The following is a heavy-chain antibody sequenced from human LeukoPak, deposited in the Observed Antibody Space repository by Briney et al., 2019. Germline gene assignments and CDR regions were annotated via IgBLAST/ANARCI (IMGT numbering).Heavy chain of an antibody. J-gene: IGHJ4*02. Sequence: SGTLSLTCAVSGGSISSTNWWSWVRQPPGKGLEWIGSIYYSGSTYYNPSLKSRVTISVDTSKNQFSLKLSSVTAADTAVYYCARIEWFGELFFDYWGQGTLVTVSS. D-gene: IGHD3-10*01. CDR1: GGSISSTNW. CDR3: ARIEWFGELFFDY. CDR2: IYYSGST. V-gene: IGHV4-4*02.